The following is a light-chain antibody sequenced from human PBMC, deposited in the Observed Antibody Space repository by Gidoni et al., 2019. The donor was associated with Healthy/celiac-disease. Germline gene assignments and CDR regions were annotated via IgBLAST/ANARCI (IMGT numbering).Light chain of an antibody. CDR2: EGS. Sequence: QSALTQPASASGSPGQSITSDVVSYNRVSWYQQHPSKAPKLMIYEGSKRPSGVSNRFSGSKSGNTASLTISGRQAEDEADYYCCSYAGSSTFSYVFGTGTKVTVL. J-gene: IGLJ1*01. CDR1: DVVSYNR. CDR3: CSYAGSSTFSYV. V-gene: IGLV2-23*03.